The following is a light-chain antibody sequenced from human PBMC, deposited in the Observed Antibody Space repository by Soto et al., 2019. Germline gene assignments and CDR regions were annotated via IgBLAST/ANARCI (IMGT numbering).Light chain of an antibody. CDR1: SSDIGSHNL. V-gene: IGLV2-23*01. J-gene: IGLJ3*02. CDR2: EGS. Sequence: QSALTQPASVSGSPGQSITISCTGTSSDIGSHNLVSWYQQNPGKAPKLMICEGSKRPSGVSNRFSCSRSGNTASLTISGLQAEDEADYYCGSYAGRSTWVFGGGTKLTVL. CDR3: GSYAGRSTWV.